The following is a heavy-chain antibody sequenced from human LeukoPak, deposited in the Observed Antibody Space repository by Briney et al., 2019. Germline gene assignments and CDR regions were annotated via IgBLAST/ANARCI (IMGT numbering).Heavy chain of an antibody. CDR1: GFTFSDYY. CDR2: ISSSGSTI. D-gene: IGHD2-21*02. Sequence: GGSLRLSCAASGFTFSDYYMTWIRQAPGKGLEWVSYISSSGSTIYYADSVKGRFTISRDNAKNSLYLQMNSLRAEDTAVYFCXXDXVTSNSRYFYYYHGMDVWGQGTTVTVSS. CDR3: XXDXVTSNSRYFYYYHGMDV. J-gene: IGHJ6*02. V-gene: IGHV3-11*01.